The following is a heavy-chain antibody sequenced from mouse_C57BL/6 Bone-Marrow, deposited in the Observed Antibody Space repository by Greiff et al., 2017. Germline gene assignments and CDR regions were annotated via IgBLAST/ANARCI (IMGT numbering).Heavy chain of an antibody. Sequence: QVQLQQPGAELVKPGASVKLSCKASGYTFTSYWMHWVKQRPGQGLEWIGKIHPHSGSTNSNEKLKSKATLTVDQSYSPAYMQLSSLTSEDAAVYFWARFGYYYGGNYWGQGTTLTVAS. CDR1: GYTFTSYW. D-gene: IGHD1-1*01. V-gene: IGHV1-64*01. J-gene: IGHJ2*01. CDR3: ARFGYYYGGNY. CDR2: IHPHSGST.